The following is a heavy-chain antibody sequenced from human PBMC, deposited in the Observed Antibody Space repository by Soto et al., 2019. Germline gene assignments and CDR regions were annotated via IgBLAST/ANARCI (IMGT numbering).Heavy chain of an antibody. J-gene: IGHJ3*02. V-gene: IGHV4-30-4*01. CDR1: GGSISSNDYY. CDR3: ARAKGGAAFDI. CDR2: IYYSGTT. D-gene: IGHD1-26*01. Sequence: QVQLQKSGPGLVKPSQTLSLTCTVSGGSISSNDYYWSWIRQPPGKGLEWIGYIYYSGTTSYNPSLKSRVTIFVDTSKNQFSLKLSSVTAADTAVYYCARAKGGAAFDIWGQGTMVTVSS.